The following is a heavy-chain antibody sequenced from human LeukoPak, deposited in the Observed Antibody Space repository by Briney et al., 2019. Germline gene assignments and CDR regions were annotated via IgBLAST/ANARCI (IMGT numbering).Heavy chain of an antibody. CDR2: ISGSGGTT. V-gene: IGHV3-23*01. CDR1: DFTFSNYA. Sequence: GGSLRLSCAAFDFTFSNYAMSWVRQAPGKGLEWVSAISGSGGTTYYADSVKGRFTISRDNSKNTLYLQITSLRAEDTGVYYCAKDHLPGIVVADRDYWGQGTLVTVSS. CDR3: AKDHLPGIVVADRDY. D-gene: IGHD6-19*01. J-gene: IGHJ4*02.